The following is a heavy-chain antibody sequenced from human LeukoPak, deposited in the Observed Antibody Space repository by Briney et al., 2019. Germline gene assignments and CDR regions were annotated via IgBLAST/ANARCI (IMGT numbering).Heavy chain of an antibody. D-gene: IGHD3-10*01. CDR2: FYYSGST. CDR1: GGSISSYY. J-gene: IGHJ6*02. CDR3: ARRWGSGSYYSNYYGMDV. V-gene: IGHV4-59*08. Sequence: SETLSLTCTVSGGSISSYYWSWIRQPPGKGLEWIGYFYYSGSTNYNPSLKSRVTIAVDTSKNQFSLKLSSVTAADTAVYYCARRWGSGSYYSNYYGMDVWGQGTTVTVSS.